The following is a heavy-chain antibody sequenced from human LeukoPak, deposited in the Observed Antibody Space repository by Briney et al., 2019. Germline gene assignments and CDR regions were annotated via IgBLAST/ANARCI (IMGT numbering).Heavy chain of an antibody. D-gene: IGHD5-12*01. V-gene: IGHV4-59*01. CDR2: IYNTGCT. Sequence: KPSETLSLTCTVSGDSISNYYWSWIRQPPGKGLEWIGYIYNTGCTNYNPSLKSRVTISLDTSKNQFSLNLSSVTTADTAMYYCARGEGYSGYDFDYWGQGTLVTVSS. CDR1: GDSISNYY. J-gene: IGHJ4*02. CDR3: ARGEGYSGYDFDY.